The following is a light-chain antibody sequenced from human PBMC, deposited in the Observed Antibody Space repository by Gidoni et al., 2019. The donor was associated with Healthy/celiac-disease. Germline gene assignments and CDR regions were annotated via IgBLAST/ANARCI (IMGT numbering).Light chain of an antibody. V-gene: IGKV1-39*01. CDR2: AAS. J-gene: IGKJ1*01. CDR1: QSISSY. CDR3: QQRYSTPPWT. Sequence: DIQMTQSPSSLSASVGERVTITCRASQSISSYLNCYQQKPEKAPKTLLYAASSLQRGVTSRWSGSGSGTDVTLIISSMQHEDFATDYCQQRYSTPPWTFGQGTKVEIK.